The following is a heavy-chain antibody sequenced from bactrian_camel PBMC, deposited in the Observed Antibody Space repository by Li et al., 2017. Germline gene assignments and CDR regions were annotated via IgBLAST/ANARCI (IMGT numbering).Heavy chain of an antibody. CDR2: LWTGDGAA. D-gene: IGHD6*01. J-gene: IGHJ4*01. V-gene: IGHV3S31*01. CDR3: AAAYGWRCDFAVDQSSSQLTITT. CDR1: GYSYRSNC. Sequence: VQLVESGGGSVETGGSLRLSCASSGYSYRSNCLAWFRRSPEKAREGVAILWTGDGAAFYSRSVKGRFTITHDNTKNTLYLEMNSLKLEDTAMYYCAAAYGWRCDFAVDQSSSQLTITTLARGPRSPSP.